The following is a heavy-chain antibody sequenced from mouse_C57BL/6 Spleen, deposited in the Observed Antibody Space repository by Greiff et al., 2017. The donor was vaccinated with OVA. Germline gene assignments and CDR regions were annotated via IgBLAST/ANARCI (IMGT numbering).Heavy chain of an antibody. CDR2: IYPGSGNT. Sequence: LQESGPELVKPGASVKISCKASGYTFTDYYINWVKQRPGQGLAWIGWIYPGSGNTKYNEKFKGKATLTVYTSSSTAYMQLSSLTSEDSAVYFCARGHGSSYGYYFDYWGQGTTLTVSS. D-gene: IGHD1-1*01. J-gene: IGHJ2*01. V-gene: IGHV1-84*01. CDR1: GYTFTDYY. CDR3: ARGHGSSYGYYFDY.